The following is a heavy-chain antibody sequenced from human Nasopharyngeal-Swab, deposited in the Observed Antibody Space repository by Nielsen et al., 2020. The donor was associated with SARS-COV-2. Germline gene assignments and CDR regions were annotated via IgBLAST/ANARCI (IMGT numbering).Heavy chain of an antibody. J-gene: IGHJ4*02. Sequence: SVKVSCKASGDTFTSHFVHWVRQAPGQGPEWMGGINPRGTTTTYAQKFQDRVTQTRDTATITVYMELSSLRSNDTDVYYCAGSMIVSPPDYWGQGPLVTVSS. CDR1: GDTFTSHF. CDR3: AGSMIVSPPDY. CDR2: INPRGTTT. V-gene: IGHV1-46*01. D-gene: IGHD3-22*01.